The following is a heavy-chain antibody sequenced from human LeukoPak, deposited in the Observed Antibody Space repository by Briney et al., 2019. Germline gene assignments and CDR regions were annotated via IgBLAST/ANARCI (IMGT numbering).Heavy chain of an antibody. V-gene: IGHV4-61*02. CDR1: GGPISSGSYY. Sequence: SQTLSLTCTVSGGPISSGSYYWSWIRQPAGKGLEWIGRIYTSGSTNYNPSLKSRVTISVDTSKNQFSLKLSSVTAADTAVYYCAKSSSGSPWIDYWGQGTLVTVSS. D-gene: IGHD1-26*01. J-gene: IGHJ4*02. CDR2: IYTSGST. CDR3: AKSSSGSPWIDY.